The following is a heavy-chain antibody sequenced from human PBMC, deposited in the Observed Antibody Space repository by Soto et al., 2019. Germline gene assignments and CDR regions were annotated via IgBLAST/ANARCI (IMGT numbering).Heavy chain of an antibody. CDR3: ARGPLSSDY. J-gene: IGHJ4*02. CDR2: INHSGST. Sequence: PSETLSLTCAVYGGSFSGYYRSWIRQPPGKGLEWIGEINHSGSTNYNPSLKSRVTISVDTSKNQFSLKLSSVTAADTAVYYCARGPLSSDYWGQGTLVTVSS. CDR1: GGSFSGYY. D-gene: IGHD6-6*01. V-gene: IGHV4-34*01.